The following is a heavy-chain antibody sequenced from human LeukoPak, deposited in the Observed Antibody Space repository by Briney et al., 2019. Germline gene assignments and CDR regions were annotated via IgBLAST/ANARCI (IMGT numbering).Heavy chain of an antibody. Sequence: GGSLRLSCAASGFIFSRYAMSWVRQAPGKGLEWVSAISGSGGSTYYADSVKGRFTISRDNSKNTLYLQMNSLRAEDTAVYYCAKGDYGDYFFDYWGQGTLVTVSS. CDR2: ISGSGGST. V-gene: IGHV3-23*01. J-gene: IGHJ4*02. CDR1: GFIFSRYA. D-gene: IGHD4-17*01. CDR3: AKGDYGDYFFDY.